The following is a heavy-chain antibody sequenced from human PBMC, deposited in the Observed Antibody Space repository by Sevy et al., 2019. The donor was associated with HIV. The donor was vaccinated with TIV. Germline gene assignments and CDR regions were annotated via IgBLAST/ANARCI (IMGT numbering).Heavy chain of an antibody. J-gene: IGHJ4*02. Sequence: ASVKVSCNVSGYTLTGLAMHWLRQIPGKGLEGMGGFDEDHGEIMYEQKFQGRVTMTEDRSKDTADMELTSLGYDETAVDYCVTPAVGATRAYFDYWGQGSLVTVSS. CDR1: GYTLTGLA. D-gene: IGHD1-26*01. CDR2: FDEDHGEI. V-gene: IGHV1-24*01. CDR3: VTPAVGATRAYFDY.